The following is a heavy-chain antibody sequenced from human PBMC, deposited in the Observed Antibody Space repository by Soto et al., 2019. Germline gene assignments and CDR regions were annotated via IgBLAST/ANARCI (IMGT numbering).Heavy chain of an antibody. J-gene: IGHJ5*02. CDR2: IYHSGST. CDR3: ARGAATVTPGWFDP. CDR1: GYSISSGDY. V-gene: IGHV4-38-2*01. Sequence: PSETLSLTCAVSGYSISSGDYWGWIRQTPGKGLEWIASIYHSGSTYYNPSLKSRVTISVDTSKNQFSLKLTSVTAADTAVYYCARGAATVTPGWFDPWGQGIMVTVSS. D-gene: IGHD4-17*01.